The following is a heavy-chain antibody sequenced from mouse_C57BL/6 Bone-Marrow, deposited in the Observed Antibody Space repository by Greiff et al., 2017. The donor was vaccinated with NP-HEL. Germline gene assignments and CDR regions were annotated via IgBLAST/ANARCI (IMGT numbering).Heavy chain of an antibody. J-gene: IGHJ3*01. Sequence: DVKLVESEGGLVQPGSSMKLSCTASGFTFSDYYMAWVRQVPEKGLEWVANINYDGSSTYYLDSLKSRFIISRDNAKNILYLQMSSLKSEDTATYYCARAEGTSPWFAYWGQGTLVTVSA. CDR3: ARAEGTSPWFAY. CDR1: GFTFSDYY. CDR2: INYDGSST. V-gene: IGHV5-16*01.